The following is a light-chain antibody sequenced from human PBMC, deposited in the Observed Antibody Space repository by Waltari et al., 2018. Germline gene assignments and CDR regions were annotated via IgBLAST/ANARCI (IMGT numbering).Light chain of an antibody. CDR2: AAS. J-gene: IGKJ1*01. Sequence: DIQMTQSPSSLSASVGDRVPITCRASQGISNSLAWYQQKPGKAPKLLLYAASRLESGVPSRFSGSGSGTDYTLTISSLQPEDFATYYCQQYYSTLWTFGQGTKVEIK. CDR3: QQYYSTLWT. CDR1: QGISNS. V-gene: IGKV1-NL1*01.